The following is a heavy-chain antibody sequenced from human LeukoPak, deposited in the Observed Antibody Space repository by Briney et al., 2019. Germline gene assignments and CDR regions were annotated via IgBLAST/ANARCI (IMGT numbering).Heavy chain of an antibody. CDR1: GFTFSSYS. CDR2: ISSSSSTI. CDR3: ARAGYYYDSSGYYGGDY. V-gene: IGHV3-48*04. D-gene: IGHD3-22*01. Sequence: PGGSLRLSCAASGFTFSSYSMNWVRQAPGKGLEWVSYISSSSSTIYYADSVKGRFTISRDNAKNSLYLQMNSLRAEDTAVYYCARAGYYYDSSGYYGGDYWGQGTLVTVSS. J-gene: IGHJ4*02.